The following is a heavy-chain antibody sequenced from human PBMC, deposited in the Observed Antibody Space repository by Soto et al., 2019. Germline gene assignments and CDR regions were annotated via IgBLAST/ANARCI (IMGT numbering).Heavy chain of an antibody. CDR1: GFPFNTFG. J-gene: IGHJ4*02. CDR3: ARDPYCSDGSCFGFDY. Sequence: QVQLVESGGGVVQPGMSLRLSCAASGFPFNTFGMHWVRQAPGKGLEWLAVIWSDGSNKYYADSVKSRFTVSRDNSKNTVDLQMNSLRAEDTALYYCARDPYCSDGSCFGFDYWGQGTLVTVSS. D-gene: IGHD2-15*01. V-gene: IGHV3-33*01. CDR2: IWSDGSNK.